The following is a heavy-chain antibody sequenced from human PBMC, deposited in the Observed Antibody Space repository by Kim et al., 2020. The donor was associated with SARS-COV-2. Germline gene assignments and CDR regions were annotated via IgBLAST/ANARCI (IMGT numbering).Heavy chain of an antibody. J-gene: IGHJ4*02. CDR2: IYYSGST. CDR3: ASSPYDFWSGPTVLFDY. CDR1: GGSISSSSYY. Sequence: SETLSLTCTVSGGSISSSSYYWGWIRQPPGKGLEWIGSIYYSGSTYYNPSLKSRVTISVDTSKNQFSLKLSSVTAADTAVYYCASSPYDFWSGPTVLFDYWGQGTLVTVSS. V-gene: IGHV4-39*01. D-gene: IGHD3-3*01.